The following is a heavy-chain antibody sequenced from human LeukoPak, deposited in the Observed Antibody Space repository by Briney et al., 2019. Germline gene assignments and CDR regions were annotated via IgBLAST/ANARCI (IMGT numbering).Heavy chain of an antibody. J-gene: IGHJ4*02. V-gene: IGHV3-48*03. CDR2: ISGSGYTV. CDR3: ARNFDS. Sequence: PGGSLRLSCAASGFTFSNYAMSWVRQAPGKGLEWVSAISGSGYTVDYADSVKGRFTISRDNAKNSLYLQMNSLRAEDTAVYYCARNFDSWGQGTLVTVSS. CDR1: GFTFSNYA.